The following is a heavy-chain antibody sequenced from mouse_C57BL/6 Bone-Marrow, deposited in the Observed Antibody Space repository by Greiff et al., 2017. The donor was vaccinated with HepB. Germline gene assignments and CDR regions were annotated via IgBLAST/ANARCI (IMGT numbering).Heavy chain of an antibody. CDR3: ARYYYGSSSYAMDY. D-gene: IGHD1-1*01. V-gene: IGHV1-82*01. J-gene: IGHJ4*01. CDR1: GYAFSSSW. Sequence: VQRVESGPELVKPGASVKISCKASGYAFSSSWMNWVKQRPGKGLEWIGRIYPGDGDTNYNGKFKGKATLTADKSSSTAYMQLSSLTSEDSAVYFCARYYYGSSSYAMDYWGQGTSVTVSS. CDR2: IYPGDGDT.